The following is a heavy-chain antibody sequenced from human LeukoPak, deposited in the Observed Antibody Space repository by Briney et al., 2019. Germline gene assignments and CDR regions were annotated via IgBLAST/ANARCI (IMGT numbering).Heavy chain of an antibody. J-gene: IGHJ4*02. V-gene: IGHV1-8*01. D-gene: IGHD3-22*01. CDR3: AHRPGGSGSYYFDY. Sequence: ASVKVSCKASGYTFTSYDINWVRQATGQGLEWMGWMNPNSGNTGYAQKFQGRVTMTRNASISTAYMELSSLRSEDTAVYYCAHRPGGSGSYYFDYWGQGTLVTVSS. CDR2: MNPNSGNT. CDR1: GYTFTSYD.